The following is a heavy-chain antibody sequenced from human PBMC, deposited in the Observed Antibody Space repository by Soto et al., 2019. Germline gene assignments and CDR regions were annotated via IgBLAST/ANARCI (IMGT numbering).Heavy chain of an antibody. Sequence: ASVKVSCKASGYTFTSYGISWVRQAPGQGLEWMGWISAYNGNTNYAQKLQGRVTMTTDTSTSTAYMELRSLRSDDTAVYYCAREPPHLAAAGSVFDYWGQGTLVTVSS. D-gene: IGHD6-13*01. J-gene: IGHJ4*02. CDR3: AREPPHLAAAGSVFDY. CDR1: GYTFTSYG. CDR2: ISAYNGNT. V-gene: IGHV1-18*01.